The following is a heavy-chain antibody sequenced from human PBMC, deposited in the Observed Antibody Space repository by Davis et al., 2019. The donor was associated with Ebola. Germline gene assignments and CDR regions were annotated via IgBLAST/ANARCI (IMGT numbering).Heavy chain of an antibody. CDR1: GFTFSSYS. Sequence: ESPKIPCAAPGFTFSSYSMNSVPQAPRARPERVPYISSTSSSIYYAHSVKGRFTISRDNAKNSLYLQMNSLRDEDTAVYYCARAGGNYYDSSGNYYGYWGQGTLVTVSS. D-gene: IGHD3-22*01. CDR2: ISSTSSSI. J-gene: IGHJ4*02. CDR3: ARAGGNYYDSSGNYYGY. V-gene: IGHV3-48*02.